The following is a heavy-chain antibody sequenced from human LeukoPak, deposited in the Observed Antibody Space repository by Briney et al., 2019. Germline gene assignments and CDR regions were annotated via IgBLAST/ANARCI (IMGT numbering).Heavy chain of an antibody. CDR1: GGSISSGSYY. CDR3: ARDLGVGYDY. J-gene: IGHJ4*02. Sequence: PSETLSLTCTVSGGSISSGSYYWSWIRQPAGKGLEWIGRIYTSGSTNYNPSLKSRVTISVDTSKNQFSLKLSSVTAADTAVYYRARDLGVGYDYWGQGTLVTVSS. D-gene: IGHD3-3*01. V-gene: IGHV4-61*02. CDR2: IYTSGST.